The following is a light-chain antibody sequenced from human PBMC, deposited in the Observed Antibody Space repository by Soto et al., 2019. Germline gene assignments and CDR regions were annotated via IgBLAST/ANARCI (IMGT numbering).Light chain of an antibody. CDR1: QSVRSTY. CDR2: GAS. Sequence: IVMTQSPVTLSLSPAERATLSGRASQSVRSTYLAWYQQKPGQAPRLLIFGASTRAAGIPARFSGSGSGTEFTLTITSLQSEDFAVYYCQHYGDRPLTFGGGTKVDIK. CDR3: QHYGDRPLT. V-gene: IGKV3-15*01. J-gene: IGKJ4*01.